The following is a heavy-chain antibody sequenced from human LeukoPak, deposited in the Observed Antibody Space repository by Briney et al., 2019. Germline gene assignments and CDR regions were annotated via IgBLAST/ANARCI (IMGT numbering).Heavy chain of an antibody. V-gene: IGHV4-34*01. CDR3: ARGGRSAGYYDFWSGYYGYYFDY. J-gene: IGHJ4*02. D-gene: IGHD3-3*01. CDR2: INHSGST. CDR1: GGSFSGYY. Sequence: SETLSLTCAVYGGSFSGYYWSWIRQPPGKGLEWIGEINHSGSTNYNPSLKSRVTISVDTSKNQFSLKLSSVTAADTAVYYCARGGRSAGYYDFWSGYYGYYFDYWGQGTLVTVSS.